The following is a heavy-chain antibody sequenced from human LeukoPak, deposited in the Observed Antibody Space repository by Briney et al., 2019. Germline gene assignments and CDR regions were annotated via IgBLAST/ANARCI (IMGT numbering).Heavy chain of an antibody. CDR3: ANSKVTISDFYMDV. D-gene: IGHD3/OR15-3a*01. CDR1: GFTFNGYT. CDR2: ISWDGVST. Sequence: PGGSLRLSCAASGFTFNGYTMHWVRQAPGKGLEWVSLISWDGVSTYYADSVKGRFTMSRDNSKSTLYVQMNSLRAEDTAVYYCANSKVTISDFYMDVWGKGTSVTVSS. J-gene: IGHJ6*03. V-gene: IGHV3-43*01.